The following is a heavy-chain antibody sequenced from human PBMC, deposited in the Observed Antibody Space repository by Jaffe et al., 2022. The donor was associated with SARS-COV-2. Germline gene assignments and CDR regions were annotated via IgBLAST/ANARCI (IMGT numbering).Heavy chain of an antibody. V-gene: IGHV3-30*04. D-gene: IGHD3-22*01. J-gene: IGHJ6*03. CDR3: ARVDYYDSSGYYWGYYYYYMDV. CDR1: GFTFSSYA. Sequence: QVQLVESGGGVVQPGRSLRLSCAASGFTFSSYAMHWVRQAPGKGLEWVAVISYDGSNKYYADSVKGRFTISRDNSKNTLYLQMNSLRAEDTAVYYCARVDYYDSSGYYWGYYYYYMDVWGKGTTVTVSS. CDR2: ISYDGSNK.